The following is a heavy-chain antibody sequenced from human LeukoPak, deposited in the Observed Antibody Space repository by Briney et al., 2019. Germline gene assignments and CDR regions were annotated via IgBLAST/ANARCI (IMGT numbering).Heavy chain of an antibody. CDR1: GGTFSSYA. V-gene: IGHV1-69*05. CDR2: IIPIFGTA. J-gene: IGHJ4*02. Sequence: SVKVSCKASGGTFSSYAISWVRQAPGQGLEWMGGIIPIFGTANYAQKFQGRVTITTDESTSTAYLELSSLRSEDTAVYYCARELCSSTSCYFDYWGQGTLVTVSS. D-gene: IGHD2-2*01. CDR3: ARELCSSTSCYFDY.